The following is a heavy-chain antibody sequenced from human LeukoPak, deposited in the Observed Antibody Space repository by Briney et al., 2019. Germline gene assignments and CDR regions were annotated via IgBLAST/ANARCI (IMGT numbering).Heavy chain of an antibody. Sequence: PGGSLTLSCAASGLDFRNAWMSWVRQAPGKGLEWVAHIKRNTDTGTTNYGAPVEGRFTVSRDDSKNTLYLQMNSLKIEDTAVYYCTTGDRGWQDYWGQGTLVTVSS. CDR3: TTGDRGWQDY. CDR2: IKRNTDTGTT. J-gene: IGHJ4*02. V-gene: IGHV3-15*01. CDR1: GLDFRNAW. D-gene: IGHD6-19*01.